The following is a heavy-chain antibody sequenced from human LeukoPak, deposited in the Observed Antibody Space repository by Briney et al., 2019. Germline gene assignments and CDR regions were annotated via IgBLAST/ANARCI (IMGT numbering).Heavy chain of an antibody. CDR2: IYSSGST. V-gene: IGHV3-53*01. J-gene: IGHJ4*02. CDR1: GVSVSSNY. Sequence: PGGSLRLSCAASGVSVSSNYMTWGRQAPGKGLEWVSVIYSSGSTYYADSVKGRFTISRDNSKNTLYLQMNSLRAEDTAVYYCARELYDYDGWGQGTLVTVSS. CDR3: ARELYDYDG. D-gene: IGHD2-2*02.